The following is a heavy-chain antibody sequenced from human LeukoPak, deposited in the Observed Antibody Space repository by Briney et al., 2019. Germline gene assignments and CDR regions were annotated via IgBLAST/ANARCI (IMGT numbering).Heavy chain of an antibody. CDR3: ARGYCSSTSCYAFDAFDI. D-gene: IGHD2-2*01. J-gene: IGHJ3*02. V-gene: IGHV3-33*01. Sequence: GGSLRLSCAASGFTFSSYGMHWVRQAPGKGLEWVAVIWYDGSNKYYADSVKGRFTISRDNSKNTLYLRMNSLRAEDTAVYYCARGYCSSTSCYAFDAFDIWGQGTMVTVSS. CDR1: GFTFSSYG. CDR2: IWYDGSNK.